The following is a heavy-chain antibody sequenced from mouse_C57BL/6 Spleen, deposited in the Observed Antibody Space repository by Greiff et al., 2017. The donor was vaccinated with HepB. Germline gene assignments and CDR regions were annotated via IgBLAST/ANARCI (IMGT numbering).Heavy chain of an antibody. CDR3: ARGDDRAWFAY. J-gene: IGHJ3*01. V-gene: IGHV7-3*01. Sequence: EVMLVESGGGLVQPGGSLSLSCAASGFTFTDYYMSWVRQPPGKALEWLGFIRNKANGYTTEYSASVKGRFTISRDNSQSILYLQMNALRAEDSATYYCARGDDRAWFAYWGQGTLVTVSA. D-gene: IGHD2-12*01. CDR1: GFTFTDYY. CDR2: IRNKANGYTT.